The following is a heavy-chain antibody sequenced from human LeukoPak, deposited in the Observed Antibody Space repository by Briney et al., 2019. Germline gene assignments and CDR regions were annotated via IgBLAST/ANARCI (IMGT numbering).Heavy chain of an antibody. CDR1: GGSISSGGYS. CDR2: IYHSGST. J-gene: IGHJ4*02. CDR3: AGAPGSGSYYDYYFDY. V-gene: IGHV4-30-2*01. Sequence: SQTLSLTCAVSGGSISSGGYSWSWIRQPPGKGLEWIGYIYHSGSTYYNPSLKSRVTISVDRSKNQFSLKLSSVTAADTAVYYCAGAPGSGSYYDYYFDYWGQGTLVTVSS. D-gene: IGHD3-10*01.